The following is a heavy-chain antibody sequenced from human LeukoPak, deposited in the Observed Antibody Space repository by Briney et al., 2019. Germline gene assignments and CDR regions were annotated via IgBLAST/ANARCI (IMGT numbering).Heavy chain of an antibody. V-gene: IGHV4-59*01. CDR2: IYYSGST. CDR3: ARATLGYCSGGSCSHRNYYYYYMDV. Sequence: PSETLSLTCTVSGGSISSYYWSWIRQPPGKGLEWIGYIYYSGSTNYNPSLKSRVTISVDTSKNQFSLKLSSVTAADTAVYYCARATLGYCSGGSCSHRNYYYYYMDVWGKGTTVTISS. CDR1: GGSISSYY. J-gene: IGHJ6*03. D-gene: IGHD2-15*01.